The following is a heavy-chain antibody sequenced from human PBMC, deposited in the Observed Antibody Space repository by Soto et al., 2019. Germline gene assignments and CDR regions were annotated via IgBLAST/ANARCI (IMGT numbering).Heavy chain of an antibody. CDR2: INHSGST. J-gene: IGHJ5*02. CDR1: GGSFSGYY. CDR3: ARKGRIAARPGWFDP. Sequence: SETLFLTCAVYGGSFSGYYWSWIRQPPGKGLEWIGEINHSGSTNYNPSLKSRVTISVDTSKNQFSLKLSSVTAADTAVYYCARKGRIAARPGWFDPWGQGTLVTVSS. V-gene: IGHV4-34*01. D-gene: IGHD6-6*01.